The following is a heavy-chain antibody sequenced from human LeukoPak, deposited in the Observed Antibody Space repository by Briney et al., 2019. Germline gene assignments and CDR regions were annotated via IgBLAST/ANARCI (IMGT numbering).Heavy chain of an antibody. V-gene: IGHV3-11*04. CDR1: GFTFSDYY. D-gene: IGHD4-17*01. CDR3: ARGARSSDYGDYEDRIPYWYFDL. CDR2: ISSSGSTI. Sequence: PGGSLRLSCAASGFTFSDYYMSWIRQAPGKGLEWVSYISSSGSTIYYADSVKGRFTISRDNAKNSLYLQMNSLRAGDTAVYYCARGARSSDYGDYEDRIPYWYFDLWGRGTLVTVSS. J-gene: IGHJ2*01.